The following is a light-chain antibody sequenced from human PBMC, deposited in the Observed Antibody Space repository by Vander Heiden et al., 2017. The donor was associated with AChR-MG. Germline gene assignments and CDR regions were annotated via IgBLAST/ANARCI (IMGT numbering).Light chain of an antibody. J-gene: IGKJ1*01. CDR2: NAS. V-gene: IGKV1-5*03. CDR3: QQYSNYPPT. Sequence: DIQMTQPSPTLPSSAGDRGTITCRATRRIVSRYAAWYQKPGKAPQMLIYNASTKESAVPSRFSGSGSATEFTLPITSLQPADFATYYCQQYSNYPPTFGQGTKVEIK. CDR1: RRIVSR.